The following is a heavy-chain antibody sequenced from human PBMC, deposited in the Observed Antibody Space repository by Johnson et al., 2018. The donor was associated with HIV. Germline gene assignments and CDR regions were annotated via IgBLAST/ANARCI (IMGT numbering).Heavy chain of an antibody. D-gene: IGHD2-21*02. CDR2: IRSKAYGETT. CDR3: TGGRDLRAFDI. V-gene: IGHV3-49*03. CDR1: GFPFGDYA. J-gene: IGHJ3*02. Sequence: VQLVESGGGLVEPGRSLRLSCTTSGFPFGDYAMSWFRQAPGKGLAWVGFIRSKAYGETTESAASGKGRFTISRADSKGVAFLQMTSLKTEDTAVYFCTGGRDLRAFDIWGQGTMVTVSS.